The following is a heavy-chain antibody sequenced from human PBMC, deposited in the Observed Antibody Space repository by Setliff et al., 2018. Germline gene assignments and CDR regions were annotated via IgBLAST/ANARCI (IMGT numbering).Heavy chain of an antibody. D-gene: IGHD2-2*01. CDR3: SRLVRFCTRTSCQRLSGDDY. Sequence: ASVTVSCKASGYTLPDYGVTWVRPAPGQGLEGVGWINPYTGNAYYAPEFQGRGSLTTDTSTTTAYMDLRSLRPDDTAIYFCSRLVRFCTRTSCQRLSGDDYWGQGTLVTVSS. CDR2: INPYTGNA. CDR1: GYTLPDYG. V-gene: IGHV1-18*01. J-gene: IGHJ4*02.